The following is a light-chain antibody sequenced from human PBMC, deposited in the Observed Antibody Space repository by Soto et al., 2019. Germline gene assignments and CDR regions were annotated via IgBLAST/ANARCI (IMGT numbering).Light chain of an antibody. CDR3: QSYDRSLSGYV. CDR2: ENN. V-gene: IGLV1-40*01. Sequence: QSVLTQPPSVSEAPGQRVTISCTGSSSNIGAGYEAHWYQQVPGTAPKLLIYENNNRPSGFPDRFSGSKSGTSASLVITGLQAEDEAEYYCQSYDRSLSGYVFGTGTKVTVL. J-gene: IGLJ1*01. CDR1: SSNIGAGYE.